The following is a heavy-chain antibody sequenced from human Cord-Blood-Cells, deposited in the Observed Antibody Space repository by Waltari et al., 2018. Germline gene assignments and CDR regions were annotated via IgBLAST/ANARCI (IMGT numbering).Heavy chain of an antibody. CDR3: ARDRGDIVVVPAANWFDP. CDR2: IWYDGSNK. Sequence: QVQLVESGGGVVQPGRSLRLSCAASGFTFSSYGLHWVRQAPRQGLEWVAVIWYDGSNKYYADSVKGRFTISRDNSKNTLYLQMNSLRAEDTAVYYCARDRGDIVVVPAANWFDPWGQGTLVTVSS. D-gene: IGHD2-2*01. CDR1: GFTFSSYG. V-gene: IGHV3-33*01. J-gene: IGHJ5*02.